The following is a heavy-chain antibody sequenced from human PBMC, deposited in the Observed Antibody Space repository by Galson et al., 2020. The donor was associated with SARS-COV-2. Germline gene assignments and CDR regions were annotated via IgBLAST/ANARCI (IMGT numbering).Heavy chain of an antibody. V-gene: IGHV4-31*03. CDR3: ARGPLYNWGTDRDNWFDP. CDR2: TYYSGTT. J-gene: IGHJ5*02. CDR1: GGSISFGNYF. Sequence: SETLSLTCTVSGGSISFGNYFWSWIRQHPGQGLEWIGYTYYSGTTHHNPSLKSRVTISVDTSKNQFSLKLSSVTAADTAVYYCARGPLYNWGTDRDNWFDPWGRGTLVTVSS. D-gene: IGHD3-16*02.